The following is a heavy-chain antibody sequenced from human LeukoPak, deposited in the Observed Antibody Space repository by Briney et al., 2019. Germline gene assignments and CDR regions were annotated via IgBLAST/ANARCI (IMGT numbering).Heavy chain of an antibody. J-gene: IGHJ3*02. Sequence: SPKVSCKASGFTFTSSAVQSVRQARGQRLEWIGWIVVGIGNTNYAQKFQERVTITRAMSTSTAYMELSRLRSEDTAVYYCAAGGKLPRTTGTTEIRAFDIWGQGTMVTVYS. CDR2: IVVGIGNT. D-gene: IGHD1-1*01. CDR3: AAGGKLPRTTGTTEIRAFDI. V-gene: IGHV1-58*01. CDR1: GFTFTSSA.